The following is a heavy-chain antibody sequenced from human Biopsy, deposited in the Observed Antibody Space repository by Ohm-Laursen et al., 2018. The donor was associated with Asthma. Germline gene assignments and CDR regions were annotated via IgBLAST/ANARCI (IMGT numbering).Heavy chain of an antibody. CDR1: GGSISSFY. D-gene: IGHD4-23*01. CDR3: ARGVVYGGDSYAEYFQH. CDR2: IYYTGTT. Sequence: TLSLTCNVYGGSISSFYWSWIRQSPEKGLEWIGYIYYTGTTNSNPSLKSRVTMSVDTSKNQFFLRLSSVTAADTAVYYCARGVVYGGDSYAEYFQHWGQGTLVTVSS. J-gene: IGHJ1*01. V-gene: IGHV4-59*01.